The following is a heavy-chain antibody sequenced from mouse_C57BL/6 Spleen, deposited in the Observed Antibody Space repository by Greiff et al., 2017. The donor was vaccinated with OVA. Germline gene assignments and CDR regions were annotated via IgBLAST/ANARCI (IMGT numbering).Heavy chain of an antibody. CDR2: IDPSNGGT. J-gene: IGHJ1*03. CDR1: GYTFTSYW. CDR3: ARLGTTVRCWYYDV. Sequence: QVQLQQPGTELVKPGASVKLSCKASGYTFTSYWMHWVKQRPGQGLEWIGNIDPSNGGTNYNEKFKSKATLTVDKSSSTAYMQLSSLTSEDSAVYDCARLGTTVRCWYYDVWGTGTTVTVSS. D-gene: IGHD1-1*01. V-gene: IGHV1-53*01.